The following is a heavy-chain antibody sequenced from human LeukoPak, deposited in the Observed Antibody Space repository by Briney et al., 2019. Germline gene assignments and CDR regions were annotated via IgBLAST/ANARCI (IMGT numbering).Heavy chain of an antibody. J-gene: IGHJ4*02. Sequence: PGGSLRLSCVASGFTFSSYGMRWVRQAPGKGLEWVAFIRYDGGNKYYADSVKGRFTISRDNSKNTLYLQMNSLRAEDTAVYYCAKEWYQAYFDYWGQGTLVTVSS. CDR2: IRYDGGNK. CDR1: GFTFSSYG. CDR3: AKEWYQAYFDY. D-gene: IGHD1-14*01. V-gene: IGHV3-30*02.